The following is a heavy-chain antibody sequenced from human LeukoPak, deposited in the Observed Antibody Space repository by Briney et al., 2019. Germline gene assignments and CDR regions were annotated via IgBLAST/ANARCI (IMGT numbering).Heavy chain of an antibody. CDR2: ISASGAAT. J-gene: IGHJ6*03. Sequence: GGSLRLSCAASGFTFSNFVMSWVRQAPGKGLQWVSSISASGAATYYADSVKGRFAISRDNSKNTLYLQMNSLTAEDTAVYYCARDHRPEIQYYYMDVWGKGTTVAVSS. CDR1: GFTFSNFV. CDR3: ARDHRPEIQYYYMDV. V-gene: IGHV3-23*01. D-gene: IGHD1-14*01.